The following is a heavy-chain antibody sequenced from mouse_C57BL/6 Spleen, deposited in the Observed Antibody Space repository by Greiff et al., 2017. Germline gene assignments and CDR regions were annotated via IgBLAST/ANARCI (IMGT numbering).Heavy chain of an antibody. J-gene: IGHJ1*03. CDR2: IYIGNGYT. Sequence: VQLQQSGAELVRPGSSVKMSCKTSGYTFTSYGINWVKQRPGQGLEWIGYIYIGNGYTEYNEKFKGKATLTSDTSSSTAYMQLSSLTSEDSAIYFCARFPNYYGSRDWYFDVWGTGTTVTVSS. V-gene: IGHV1-58*01. CDR1: GYTFTSYG. D-gene: IGHD1-1*01. CDR3: ARFPNYYGSRDWYFDV.